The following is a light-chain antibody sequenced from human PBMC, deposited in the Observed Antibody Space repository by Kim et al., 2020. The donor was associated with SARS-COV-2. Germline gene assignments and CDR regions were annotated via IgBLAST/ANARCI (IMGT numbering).Light chain of an antibody. V-gene: IGLV3-19*01. CDR3: NTRDSNDNVV. Sequence: AWGQTVTPTVQVGSLRRICKHWCQRRPEQAPIHVIYSKNNRPTGIPARFSGASSGNTTSLTITETQAGDEADYYCNTRDSNDNVVFGRGTQLTVL. J-gene: IGLJ2*01. CDR2: SKN. CDR1: SLRRIC.